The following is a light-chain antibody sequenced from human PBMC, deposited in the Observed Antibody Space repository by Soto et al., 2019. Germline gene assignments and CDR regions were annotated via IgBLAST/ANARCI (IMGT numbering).Light chain of an antibody. V-gene: IGLV1-36*01. Sequence: VLTQPPSVSEAPRQRVTLSCSGSSSNIGNNAVNWYQQFPGKAPKLLIYYDDLLPSGVSDRFSGSKSGTSASLAISGLQSEDEADYYCAAWDDSLNGYVFGTGTKVTVL. CDR2: YDD. CDR1: SSNIGNNA. CDR3: AAWDDSLNGYV. J-gene: IGLJ1*01.